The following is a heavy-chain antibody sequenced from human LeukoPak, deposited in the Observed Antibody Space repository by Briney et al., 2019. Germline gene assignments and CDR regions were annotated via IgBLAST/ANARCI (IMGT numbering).Heavy chain of an antibody. CDR3: ARLDYMDV. CDR1: GYTFTSYD. V-gene: IGHV1-2*02. CDR2: INPNSGGT. J-gene: IGHJ6*03. Sequence: GASVKVSCKASGYTFTSYDINWVRQATGQGLEWMGWINPNSGGTNYAQKFQGRVTMTRDTSISTAYMELSRLRSDDTAVYYCARLDYMDVWGKGTTVTVSS.